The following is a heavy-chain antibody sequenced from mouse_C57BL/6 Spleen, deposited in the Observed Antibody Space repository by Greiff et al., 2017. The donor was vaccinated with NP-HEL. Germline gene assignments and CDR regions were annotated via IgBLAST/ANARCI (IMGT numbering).Heavy chain of an antibody. J-gene: IGHJ3*01. Sequence: EVQLQQSGPELVKPGASVKIPCKASGYTFTDYNMDWVKQSHGKSLEWIGDINPNNGGTIYNQKFKGKATLTVDKSSSTAYMELRSLTSEDTAVYYCARGSYDGLRVGFAYWGQGTLVTVSA. V-gene: IGHV1-18*01. CDR3: ARGSYDGLRVGFAY. CDR2: INPNNGGT. CDR1: GYTFTDYN. D-gene: IGHD2-3*01.